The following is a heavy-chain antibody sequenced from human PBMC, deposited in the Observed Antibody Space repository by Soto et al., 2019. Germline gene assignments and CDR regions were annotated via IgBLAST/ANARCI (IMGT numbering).Heavy chain of an antibody. D-gene: IGHD2-2*01. CDR3: ARGHLAVVPVASWFYYKDV. V-gene: IGHV1-3*01. Sequence: ASVKVSCKASGYTFTNYAVHWVRQAPGQRLEWMGWINAGNGNTRFSQNLQGRVTITRDTSARTVYMELSSLRSEDTAVYYCARGHLAVVPVASWFYYKDVWGKGTTVTVS. CDR1: GYTFTNYA. J-gene: IGHJ6*03. CDR2: INAGNGNT.